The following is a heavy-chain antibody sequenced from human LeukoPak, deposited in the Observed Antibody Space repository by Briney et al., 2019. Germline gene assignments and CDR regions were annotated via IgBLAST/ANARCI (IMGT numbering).Heavy chain of an antibody. J-gene: IGHJ6*02. Sequence: ASVKVSCKASGGTFSSYAISWVRQAPGQGLEWMGWINPNSGGTNYAQKFQGRVTMTRDTSISTAYMELSRLRSDDTAVYYCARRGDIVVVVAANYGMDVWGQGTTVTVSS. CDR2: INPNSGGT. D-gene: IGHD2-15*01. CDR1: GGTFSSYA. V-gene: IGHV1-2*02. CDR3: ARRGDIVVVVAANYGMDV.